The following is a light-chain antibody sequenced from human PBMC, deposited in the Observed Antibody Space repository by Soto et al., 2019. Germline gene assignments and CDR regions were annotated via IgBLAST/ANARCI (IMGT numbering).Light chain of an antibody. CDR3: ETWDTNTRV. Sequence: QSVLTQSSSASASLGSSVKLTCTLSSGHSDYIIAWHHQQPGKAPRFLMNLEGSGSYNKGSGVPDRFSGSSSGADRYLTISNLQFDDEADYYCETWDTNTRVFGGGTKVTVL. CDR1: SGHSDYI. J-gene: IGLJ3*02. V-gene: IGLV4-60*02. CDR2: LEGSGSY.